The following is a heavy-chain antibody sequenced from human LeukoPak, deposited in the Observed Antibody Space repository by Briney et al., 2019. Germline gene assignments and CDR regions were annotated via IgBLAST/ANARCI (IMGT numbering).Heavy chain of an antibody. CDR1: GGTFSSYA. J-gene: IGHJ4*02. CDR2: IIPIFGTA. Sequence: ASVKVSCKASGGTFSSYAISWVRQAPGQGLEWMGGIIPIFGTANYAQKFQGRVTITADESTSTAYMEPSSLRSEDTAVYYCARDTTYYGSGSSRAYLDYWGQGTLVTVSS. D-gene: IGHD3-10*01. CDR3: ARDTTYYGSGSSRAYLDY. V-gene: IGHV1-69*13.